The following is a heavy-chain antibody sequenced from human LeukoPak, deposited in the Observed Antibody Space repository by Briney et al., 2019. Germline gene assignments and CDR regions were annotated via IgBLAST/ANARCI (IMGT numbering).Heavy chain of an antibody. Sequence: SETLSLTCTVSGGSISSGGYYWTWIRQPPGEGLEWIGYIYYTGSTNYNPSLKSRVTLSVDTSKNLLSLKLTSVTAADTAVYYCARVGFPKLTYYDFQTYYMDVWGKGTTVTVSS. D-gene: IGHD3-3*01. CDR1: GGSISSGGYY. V-gene: IGHV4-61*08. CDR3: ARVGFPKLTYYDFQTYYMDV. CDR2: IYYTGST. J-gene: IGHJ6*03.